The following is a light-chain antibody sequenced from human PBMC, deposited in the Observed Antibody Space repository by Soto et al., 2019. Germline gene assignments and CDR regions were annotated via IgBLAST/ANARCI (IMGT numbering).Light chain of an antibody. CDR3: QHHNSYSQT. Sequence: DIQLTQSPPTLSASVGDRVTITCRASQSIRYYLAWYQQMPGKAPKLLIYGASSLQSGVPSRFSGSGSGTEFTLTISSLQPDDFATYFCQHHNSYSQTFGQGTKWIS. J-gene: IGKJ1*01. CDR2: GAS. CDR1: QSIRYY. V-gene: IGKV1-5*01.